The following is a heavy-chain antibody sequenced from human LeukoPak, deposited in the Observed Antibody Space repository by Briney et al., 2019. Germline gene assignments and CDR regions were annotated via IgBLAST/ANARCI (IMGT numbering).Heavy chain of an antibody. V-gene: IGHV1-18*01. CDR1: GYTFTSFG. CDR2: ISAYNGNT. D-gene: IGHD2-2*01. J-gene: IGHJ5*02. CDR3: ARSEGGYCSSTSCYEGWFDP. Sequence: GASVKVSCKASGYTFTSFGITWVRQAPGQGLEWMGWISAYNGNTNYAQKLQGRVTMTTDTSTSTAYMELRSLRSDDTAVYYCARSEGGYCSSTSCYEGWFDPWGQGTLVTVSS.